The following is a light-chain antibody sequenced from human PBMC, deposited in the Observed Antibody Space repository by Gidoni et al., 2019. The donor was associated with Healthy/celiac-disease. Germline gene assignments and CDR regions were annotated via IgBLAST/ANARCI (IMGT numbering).Light chain of an antibody. J-gene: IGKJ2*04. CDR3: QQYDNLPMCS. CDR2: DAS. V-gene: IGKV1-33*01. Sequence: GDRVTITCQASQDISNYLNWYQQKPGKAPKLLIYDASNLETGVPPRFSGSGSGTDFTFTISNPQPGDIATYYCQQYDNLPMCSFXQXTKLEIK. CDR1: QDISNY.